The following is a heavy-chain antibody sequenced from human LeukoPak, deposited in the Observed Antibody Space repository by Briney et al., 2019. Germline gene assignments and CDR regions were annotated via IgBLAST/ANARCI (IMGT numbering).Heavy chain of an antibody. J-gene: IGHJ4*02. CDR1: GGSISSYY. V-gene: IGHV4-59*01. D-gene: IGHD6-13*01. CDR2: IYYSGST. CDR3: ARAKVGYSSSWYTSDY. Sequence: SETLSLTCTVSGGSISSYYWSWIRQPPGKGLEWIGYIYYSGSTNYNPSLMSRVTISVDTSKNEFSLKLSSVTAADTAVYYCARAKVGYSSSWYTSDYWGQGTLVTVSS.